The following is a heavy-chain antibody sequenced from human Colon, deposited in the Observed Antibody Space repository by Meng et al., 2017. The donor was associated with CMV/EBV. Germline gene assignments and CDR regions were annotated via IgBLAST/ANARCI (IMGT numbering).Heavy chain of an antibody. J-gene: IGHJ5*02. D-gene: IGHD3-10*01. CDR2: IYDTGRT. Sequence: GGSLRLSCVASGFSVSRNYISWVRQGPGKGLEWVSVIYDTGRTYYADSVKGRFTVSRDESKNTVFLQMNNLRTEDTAVYYCAKHRLMYGSISPSDHWGQGTLVTVSS. CDR1: GFSVSRNY. CDR3: AKHRLMYGSISPSDH. V-gene: IGHV3-66*04.